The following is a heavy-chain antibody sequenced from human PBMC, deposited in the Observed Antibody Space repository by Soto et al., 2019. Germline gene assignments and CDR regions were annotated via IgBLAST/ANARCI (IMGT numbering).Heavy chain of an antibody. CDR1: GVTFSSYA. CDR2: VSKSGLDT. J-gene: IGHJ4*02. CDR3: ARTSNGDRDY. D-gene: IGHD4-17*01. Sequence: GGSLRLSCVASGVTFSSYAMSWVRQAPGKGLEWVSAVSKSGLDTNYADFVKGRFTISRDNSKNSVYLQMNSLNTEDTAVYYCARTSNGDRDYWGQGTLVTVSS. V-gene: IGHV3-23*01.